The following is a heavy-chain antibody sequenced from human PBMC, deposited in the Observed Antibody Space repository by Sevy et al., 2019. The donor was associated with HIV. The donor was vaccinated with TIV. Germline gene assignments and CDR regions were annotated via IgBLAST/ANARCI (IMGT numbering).Heavy chain of an antibody. Sequence: GGSLRLSCTVSGFSLSTYAMTWVRQTSGKGLEWVSSISDSGTSTYYADSVKGRFTISRDTSQNTLFLQMNSLRAEDTVLYFCARDSGGSTVDTLQYWGQGTLVTVSS. CDR2: ISDSGTST. CDR3: ARDSGGSTVDTLQY. D-gene: IGHD4-17*01. CDR1: GFSLSTYA. V-gene: IGHV3-23*01. J-gene: IGHJ4*02.